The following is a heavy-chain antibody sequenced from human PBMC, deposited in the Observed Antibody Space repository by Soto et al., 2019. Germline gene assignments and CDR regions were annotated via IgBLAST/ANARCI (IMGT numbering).Heavy chain of an antibody. Sequence: PGGSLRLSCAASGFTFSSYGMHWVRQAPGKGLEWVAVISYDGSNKYYADSVKGRFTISRDNSKNTLYLQMNSLRAEDTAVYYCAKDPFVSRIGPPLYFDYWGQGTLVTVSS. V-gene: IGHV3-30*18. CDR1: GFTFSSYG. CDR3: AKDPFVSRIGPPLYFDY. J-gene: IGHJ4*02. D-gene: IGHD3-16*01. CDR2: ISYDGSNK.